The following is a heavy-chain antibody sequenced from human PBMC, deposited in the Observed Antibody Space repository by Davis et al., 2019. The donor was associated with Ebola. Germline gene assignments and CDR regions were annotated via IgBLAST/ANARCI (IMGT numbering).Heavy chain of an antibody. CDR1: GYNFIAYP. Sequence: ASAMNFCKDSGYNFIAYPMGWVWSAPGYGPQWMGRTNKHTVNPTYVSRFPGRFVFSLDTSFSTAYLQITNLRAEDTAVYYCARAEEMSSIRSEDWGQGTLMTVSS. V-gene: IGHV7-4-1*02. J-gene: IGHJ1*01. CDR2: TNKHTVNP. D-gene: IGHD5-24*01. CDR3: ARAEEMSSIRSED.